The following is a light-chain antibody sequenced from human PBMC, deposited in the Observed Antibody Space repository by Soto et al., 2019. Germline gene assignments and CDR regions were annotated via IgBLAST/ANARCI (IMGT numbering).Light chain of an antibody. CDR3: QQSYSTTWT. Sequence: DIQMTQSPSSLSASVGDRVTITCRASQSIGSDLNWYQQKPGKAPNLLIYATSNLQSGVPSRFSGSGSGTDFTLTISSLPPEDFTTYYCQQSYSTTWTFGQGTKVDIK. J-gene: IGKJ1*01. CDR1: QSIGSD. CDR2: ATS. V-gene: IGKV1-39*01.